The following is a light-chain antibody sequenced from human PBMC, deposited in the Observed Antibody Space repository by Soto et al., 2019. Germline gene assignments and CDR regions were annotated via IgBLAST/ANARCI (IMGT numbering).Light chain of an antibody. CDR2: EGS. V-gene: IGLV2-23*01. J-gene: IGLJ2*01. Sequence: QSALTQPASVSGSPGQSITISCTGTSSDVGSYNLVSWYQQHPGEAPKLMILEGSKRPSGVSNRFSCSKSGNTASLTISGRQAEDEADYYCCSYAGSDTMICGGGTKLTVL. CDR1: SSDVGSYNL. CDR3: CSYAGSDTMI.